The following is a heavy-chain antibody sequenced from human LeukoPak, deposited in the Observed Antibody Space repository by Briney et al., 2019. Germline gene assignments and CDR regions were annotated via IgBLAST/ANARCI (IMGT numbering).Heavy chain of an antibody. CDR3: VRYCSSTSCFPHPYYFDY. CDR2: ISGSGGST. D-gene: IGHD2-2*01. V-gene: IGHV3-23*01. Sequence: GGSLRLSCAASGFTFSSYSMNWVRQAPGKGLEWVSAISGSGGSTYYADSVKGRFTISRDNSKNTLYLQMNSLRAEDTAVYYCVRYCSSTSCFPHPYYFDYWGQGTLVTVSS. CDR1: GFTFSSYS. J-gene: IGHJ4*02.